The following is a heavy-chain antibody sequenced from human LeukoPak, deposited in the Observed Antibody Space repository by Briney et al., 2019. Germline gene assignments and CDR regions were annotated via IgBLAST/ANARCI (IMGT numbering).Heavy chain of an antibody. V-gene: IGHV3-23*01. CDR1: GFTFSSYA. D-gene: IGHD2-2*01. CDR3: AKDILLRIVVVPAAISSDY. CDR2: ISGSGGST. J-gene: IGHJ4*02. Sequence: GGSLRLSCAASGFTFSSYAMSWVRQAPGKGLEWVSAISGSGGSTYYADSVKGRFTISRDNSKNALYLQMNSLRAEDTAVYYCAKDILLRIVVVPAAISSDYWGQGTLVTVSS.